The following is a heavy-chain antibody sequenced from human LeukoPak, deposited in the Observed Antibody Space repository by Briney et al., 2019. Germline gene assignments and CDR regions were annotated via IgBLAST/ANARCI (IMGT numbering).Heavy chain of an antibody. J-gene: IGHJ3*02. CDR2: IYHSGST. V-gene: IGHV4-4*02. CDR1: GGSISSSNW. CDR3: ARLATGRARGAFDI. D-gene: IGHD1-1*01. Sequence: PSETLSLTCAVSGGSISSSNWWSWVRQPPGKGLEWIGEIYHSGSTNYNPSLKSRVTISVDKSKNQFSLKLSSVTAADTAVYYCARLATGRARGAFDIWGQGTMVTVSS.